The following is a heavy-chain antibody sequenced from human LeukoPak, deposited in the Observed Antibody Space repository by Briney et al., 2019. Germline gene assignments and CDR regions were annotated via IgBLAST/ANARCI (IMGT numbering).Heavy chain of an antibody. CDR3: ARATTYDILTGYSDY. CDR2: ISSSSSYI. CDR1: GFTFSSYT. J-gene: IGHJ4*02. V-gene: IGHV3-21*01. D-gene: IGHD3-9*01. Sequence: SGGSLRLSCAASGFTFSSYTMNWVRQAPGKGLEWVSSISSSSSYIYYADSVKGRFTISRDNAKKSLFLQMNSLGAEDTAVYYCARATTYDILTGYSDYWGQGTLVTVSS.